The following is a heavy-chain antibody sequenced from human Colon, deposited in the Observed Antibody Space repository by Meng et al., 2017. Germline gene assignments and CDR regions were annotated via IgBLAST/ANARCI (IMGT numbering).Heavy chain of an antibody. D-gene: IGHD2-8*01. CDR1: GYIFTDYF. Sequence: QMQLVQSGAEVGKPGASVKVSCKASGYIFTDYFIHWIRQAPGQGFEWLGRINPNSGGTNFARKFQGRVAMTRDTSTTTTYMELNTLTSDDTAVYYCARGRCTTASCYRVDPWGQGTLVTVSS. V-gene: IGHV1-2*06. CDR3: ARGRCTTASCYRVDP. CDR2: INPNSGGT. J-gene: IGHJ5*02.